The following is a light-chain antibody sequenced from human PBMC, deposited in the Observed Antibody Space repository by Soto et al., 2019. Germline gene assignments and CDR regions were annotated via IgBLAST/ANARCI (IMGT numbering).Light chain of an antibody. V-gene: IGKV3-20*01. CDR1: QTVSSSF. Sequence: EIVLTQSPGTLSLSPGERATLSCRASQTVSSSFLAWYQQKPGQAPRLFIYGASSRATGIPDRFSGSGSGTDFTLTIGRPEPEDFAVYYCQQYGTLPITFGQGTRLEIK. CDR3: QQYGTLPIT. J-gene: IGKJ5*01. CDR2: GAS.